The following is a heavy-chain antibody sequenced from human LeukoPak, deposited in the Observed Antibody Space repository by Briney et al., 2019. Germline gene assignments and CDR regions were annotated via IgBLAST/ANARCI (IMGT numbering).Heavy chain of an antibody. CDR3: ARDDAGSRDGYNAPNDY. Sequence: GGSLRLSCAASGFTFSSYSMNWVRQAPGKGLEWVSSISSSSSYIYYADSVKGRFTISRDNAKNSLCLQMNSLRAEDTAVYYCARDDAGSRDGYNAPNDYWGQGTLVTVSS. V-gene: IGHV3-21*01. CDR2: ISSSSSYI. CDR1: GFTFSSYS. J-gene: IGHJ4*02. D-gene: IGHD5-24*01.